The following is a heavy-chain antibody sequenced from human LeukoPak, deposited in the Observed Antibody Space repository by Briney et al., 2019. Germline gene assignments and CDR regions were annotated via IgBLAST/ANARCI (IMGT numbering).Heavy chain of an antibody. CDR3: ARGGGDYDHWFDP. CDR2: IYYSGST. V-gene: IGHV4-30-4*01. CDR1: GGSISSGDYY. D-gene: IGHD4-17*01. J-gene: IGHJ5*02. Sequence: SQTLSLTCTVSGGSISSGDYYWSWIRQPPGKGLEWIGYIYYSGSTYYNPSLKSRVTISVDTSKNQFSLKLSSVTAADTAVYYCARGGGDYDHWFDPRGQGTLVTVSS.